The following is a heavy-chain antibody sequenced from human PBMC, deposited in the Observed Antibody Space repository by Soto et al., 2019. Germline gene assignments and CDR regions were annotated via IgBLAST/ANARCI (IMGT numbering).Heavy chain of an antibody. D-gene: IGHD6-13*01. J-gene: IGHJ3*02. CDR2: IIPLFGTA. Sequence: QVQLVQSGDEVKKPGSSVKVSCKASGGTFSSYAISWVRQAPGQGLEWMGGIIPLFGTANYAQKFQGRVTITADESTSTAYMELSSLRSEDTAVYDCATGYSSSWYLGAFDIWGQGTMVTVSS. CDR3: ATGYSSSWYLGAFDI. V-gene: IGHV1-69*01. CDR1: GGTFSSYA.